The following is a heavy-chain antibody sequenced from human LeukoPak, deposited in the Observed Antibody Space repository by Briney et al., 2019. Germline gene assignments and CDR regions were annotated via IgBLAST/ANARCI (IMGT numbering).Heavy chain of an antibody. V-gene: IGHV1-18*01. CDR3: ARGGIVVVPAASVFDP. D-gene: IGHD2-2*01. CDR2: ISAYNGNT. Sequence: ASVKVSCKASGYTFTSYGISWVRQAPGQGLEWMGWISAYNGNTNYAQKLQGRVTMTRDTSISTAYMELSRLRSDDTAVYYCARGGIVVVPAASVFDPWGQGTLVTVSS. CDR1: GYTFTSYG. J-gene: IGHJ5*02.